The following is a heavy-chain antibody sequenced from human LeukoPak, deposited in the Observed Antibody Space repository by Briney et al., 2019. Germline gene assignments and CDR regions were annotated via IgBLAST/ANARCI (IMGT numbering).Heavy chain of an antibody. V-gene: IGHV1-69*13. CDR3: ARASKYYFDY. J-gene: IGHJ4*02. Sequence: SVKVSCKASGGTFSSYAISLVRQAPGQGLEWMGGIIPIFGTANYAQKFQGRVTITADESTSTAYMELSSLRSENTAVYYCARASKYYFDYWGQGTLVTVSS. CDR1: GGTFSSYA. CDR2: IIPIFGTA.